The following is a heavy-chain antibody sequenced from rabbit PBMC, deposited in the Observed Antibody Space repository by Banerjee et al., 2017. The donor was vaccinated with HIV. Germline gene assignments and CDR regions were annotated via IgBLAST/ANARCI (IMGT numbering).Heavy chain of an antibody. J-gene: IGHJ4*01. CDR3: ARNYGTGSYDL. V-gene: IGHV1S40*01. CDR1: GLDFSSSYW. Sequence: QSLEESGGDLVKPGASLTLTCTASGLDFSSSYWICWVRQAPGKGLEWIACIYTGSGSTYYANWAKGRFTISKTSSTTVTLQMTSLTAADTATYFCARNYGTGSYDLWGPGTLVTV. CDR2: IYTGSGST. D-gene: IGHD7-1*01.